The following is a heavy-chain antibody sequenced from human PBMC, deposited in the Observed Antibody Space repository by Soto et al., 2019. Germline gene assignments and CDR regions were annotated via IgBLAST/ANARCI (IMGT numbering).Heavy chain of an antibody. CDR2: IYHGGST. D-gene: IGHD3-3*01. CDR3: AREEGITIFGVAPGAFDI. J-gene: IGHJ3*02. CDR1: GGSISSSNW. Sequence: SETLSLTCAVSGGSISSSNWWSWVRQPPGKGLEWIGEIYHGGSTNYNPSLKSRVTISVDKSKNQFSLKLSSVTAADTAVYYCAREEGITIFGVAPGAFDIWGQGKMVTVSS. V-gene: IGHV4-4*02.